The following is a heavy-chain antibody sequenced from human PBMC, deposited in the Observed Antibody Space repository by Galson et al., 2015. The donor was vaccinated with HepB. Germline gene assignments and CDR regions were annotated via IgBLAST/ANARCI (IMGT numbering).Heavy chain of an antibody. CDR3: AKGVGTLVRDGFGDY. J-gene: IGHJ4*02. CDR1: GFTLSTCV. D-gene: IGHD3-10*01. V-gene: IGHV3-23*01. Sequence: SLRLSCAASGFTLSTCVMRWVRQAPGKGLQWVSSISGGGGSTFYADSVKDRFTISRDNSKNTAYLQMNSLRADDTAVYYCAKGVGTLVRDGFGDYWGQGILVTVSS. CDR2: ISGGGGST.